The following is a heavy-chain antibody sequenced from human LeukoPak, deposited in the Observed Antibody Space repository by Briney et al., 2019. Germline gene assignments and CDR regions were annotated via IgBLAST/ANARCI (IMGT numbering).Heavy chain of an antibody. V-gene: IGHV3-7*01. J-gene: IGHJ4*02. CDR3: ARSLLGPNGGY. CDR1: GFTFSSYW. D-gene: IGHD4-23*01. CDR2: IKQDGSEK. Sequence: GGSLRLSCAASGFTFSSYWMSWVRQAPAKGLEWVANIKQDGSEKYYVDSVKGRFTIYRDNANNSLYLQMNSLRAEDTAVYYCARSLLGPNGGYWGQGTLVTVSS.